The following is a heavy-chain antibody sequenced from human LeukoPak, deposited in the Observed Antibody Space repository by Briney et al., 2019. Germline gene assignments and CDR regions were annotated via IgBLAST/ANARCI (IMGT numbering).Heavy chain of an antibody. V-gene: IGHV3-23*01. CDR2: ISSSGGST. CDR1: RFTFSSYG. CDR3: ARHLLWFGELSGGFDY. J-gene: IGHJ4*02. D-gene: IGHD3-10*01. Sequence: PGGSLRLSCAASRFTFSSYGMSWVRQAPGKGLEWVSGISSSGGSTYYADSVKGRFTISRDNSRNTLYLQMNSLRVEDTAVYYCARHLLWFGELSGGFDYWGQGTLVTVSS.